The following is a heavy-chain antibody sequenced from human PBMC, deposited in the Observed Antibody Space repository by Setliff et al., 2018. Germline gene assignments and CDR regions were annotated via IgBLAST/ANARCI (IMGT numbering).Heavy chain of an antibody. J-gene: IGHJ3*02. CDR1: GLSYSNDW. Sequence: PGGSLRLSCTASGLSYSNDWVNWVRQAPGKGLEWISYITTSGSTIYYADSVKGRFTVSRDNAKNSLYLQMNSLRAEDTAVYYCASHEPWLWNAFDIWGQGTMVTVSS. D-gene: IGHD6-19*01. CDR3: ASHEPWLWNAFDI. V-gene: IGHV3-48*03. CDR2: ITTSGSTI.